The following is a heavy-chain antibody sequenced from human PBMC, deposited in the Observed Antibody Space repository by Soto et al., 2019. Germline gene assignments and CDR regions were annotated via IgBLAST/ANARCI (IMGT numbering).Heavy chain of an antibody. Sequence: QVQLVQSGAEVKKPGASVKVSCKASGYTFTSYYMHWVRQAPGQGLEWMGIINPSGGSTSYAQKWQGRVTMTSYASTSTVYMELSRLRSEDTAVYYCARDPAPTYCSGGSCYSFWYFDLWGRGTLVTVSS. D-gene: IGHD2-15*01. V-gene: IGHV1-46*04. CDR2: INPSGGST. CDR3: ARDPAPTYCSGGSCYSFWYFDL. CDR1: GYTFTSYY. J-gene: IGHJ2*01.